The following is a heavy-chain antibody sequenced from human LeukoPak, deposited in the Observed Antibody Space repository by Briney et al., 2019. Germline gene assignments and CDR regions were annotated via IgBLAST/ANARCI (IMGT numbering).Heavy chain of an antibody. CDR3: AKGLRLGELSLYRPFDY. Sequence: PGGSLRLSCAASGFTFDDYAMHWVRQAPGKGLEWVSLISGDGGSTYYADSVKGRFTISRDNSKNSPYLQMNSLRTEDTALYYCAKGLRLGELSLYRPFDYWGQGTLVTVSS. D-gene: IGHD3-16*02. V-gene: IGHV3-43*02. J-gene: IGHJ4*02. CDR1: GFTFDDYA. CDR2: ISGDGGST.